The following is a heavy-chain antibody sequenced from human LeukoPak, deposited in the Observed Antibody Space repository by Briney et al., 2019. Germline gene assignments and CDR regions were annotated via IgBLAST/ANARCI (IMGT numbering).Heavy chain of an antibody. D-gene: IGHD3-10*01. CDR1: GFTFSSYA. V-gene: IGHV3-30*04. CDR3: ARDRGSGLDY. J-gene: IGHJ4*02. CDR2: ISYDGSNK. Sequence: GGSLRLSCAASGFTFSSYAMHWVRQAPVKGLEWVAVISYDGSNKYYADSVKGRFTISRDNSKNTLYLQMNSLRAGDTAVYYCARDRGSGLDYWGQGTLVTVSS.